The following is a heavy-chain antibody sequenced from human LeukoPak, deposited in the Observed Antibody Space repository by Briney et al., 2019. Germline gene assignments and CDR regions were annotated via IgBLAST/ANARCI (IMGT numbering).Heavy chain of an antibody. J-gene: IGHJ4*02. CDR3: ARSRIQLWTFDY. CDR2: INSDGGST. CDR1: GFTFSSYW. Sequence: GGSLRLSCAASGFTFSSYWMHWVRQAPGKGLVWVSRINSDGGSTSYADSVKGRFTISRDNAKNTLYLQMNSLRAEDTAVYYCARSRIQLWTFDYWGQGTLVTVSS. D-gene: IGHD5-18*01. V-gene: IGHV3-74*01.